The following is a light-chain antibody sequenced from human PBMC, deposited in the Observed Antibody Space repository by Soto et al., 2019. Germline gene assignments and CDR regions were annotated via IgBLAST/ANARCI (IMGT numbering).Light chain of an antibody. CDR2: GAS. Sequence: EIVMTQSPATLSVSRGERATLSCRANQAISSNVAWYQQKPGQAPRLLIYGASTRATGIPDRFSGSGSGTEFTLTIRSLQSEDFEVYYCQHYNNWLGTFGGGTKVDIK. V-gene: IGKV3-15*01. CDR3: QHYNNWLGT. J-gene: IGKJ4*01. CDR1: QAISSN.